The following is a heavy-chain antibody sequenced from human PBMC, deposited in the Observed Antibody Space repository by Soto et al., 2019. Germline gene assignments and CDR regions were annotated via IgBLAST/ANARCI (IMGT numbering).Heavy chain of an antibody. D-gene: IGHD3-22*01. CDR2: INHSGGT. V-gene: IGHV4-34*01. Sequence: SETLSLTCAVYGGSFSGYYWSWIRQPPGKGLEWIGEINHSGGTNYNPSLKSRVTISVDTSKNQFSLKLRTVTAADTAVYYCARGGVYYYDSSGPMDYWGQGTLVTV. CDR1: GGSFSGYY. CDR3: ARGGVYYYDSSGPMDY. J-gene: IGHJ4*02.